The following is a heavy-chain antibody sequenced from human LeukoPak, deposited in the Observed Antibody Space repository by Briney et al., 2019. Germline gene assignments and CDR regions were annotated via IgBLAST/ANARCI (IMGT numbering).Heavy chain of an antibody. CDR3: AKWGDYDILTGYYDSDY. Sequence: SGASLRLSCAAFGFTFSNYAMSWVRQAPGKGLEWVSAIVGSGGSTYYADSVKGRFTTSRDNPKNTLYLQMNSLRAEDTAVYYCAKWGDYDILTGYYDSDYWGQGTLVTVSS. V-gene: IGHV3-23*01. CDR1: GFTFSNYA. J-gene: IGHJ4*02. D-gene: IGHD3-9*01. CDR2: IVGSGGST.